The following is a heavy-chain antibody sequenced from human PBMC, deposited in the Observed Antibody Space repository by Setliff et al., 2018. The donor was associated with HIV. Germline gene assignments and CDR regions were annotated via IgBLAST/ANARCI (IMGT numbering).Heavy chain of an antibody. CDR1: GFNFKTYG. Sequence: GGSLRLSCAASGFNFKTYGMTWVRQAPGKGLDWVAHIGSSNHGIHYTASVQGRFTVSRDNAKTSLSLQMNSLTAEDTAVYYCARDPGNGAVDYWGQGTLVTVS. CDR3: ARDPGNGAVDY. V-gene: IGHV3-48*04. J-gene: IGHJ4*02. CDR2: IGSSNHGI.